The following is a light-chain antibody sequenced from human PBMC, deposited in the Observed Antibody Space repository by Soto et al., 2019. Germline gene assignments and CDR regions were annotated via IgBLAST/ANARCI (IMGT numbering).Light chain of an antibody. V-gene: IGKV1-5*03. CDR1: QSISKW. J-gene: IGKJ1*01. CDR2: KAS. Sequence: DIQMSQSPSTLSAYVGDRVTITCRASQSISKWLACYQQKTGKAPKLLIYKASSLESGVPTRFSGSGSGTEFTLTISSLQPDDFAAYYCQQYDNYVWTFGQGTKVDIK. CDR3: QQYDNYVWT.